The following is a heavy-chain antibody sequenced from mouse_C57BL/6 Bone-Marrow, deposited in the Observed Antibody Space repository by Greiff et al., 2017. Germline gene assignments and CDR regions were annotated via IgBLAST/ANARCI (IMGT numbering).Heavy chain of an antibody. CDR2: ISNGGGST. CDR3: ARRAGNYGLFAY. V-gene: IGHV5-12*02. D-gene: IGHD2-1*01. CDR1: GFTFSDYY. J-gene: IGHJ3*01. Sequence: EVKLMASGGGLVQPGGSLKLSCATSGFTFSDYYMYWVRQTPEKRLEWVAYISNGGGSTYYPDTVKGRFTISRDNAKNTLYLQMSRLKSEDTAMYYCARRAGNYGLFAYWGQGTLVTVSA.